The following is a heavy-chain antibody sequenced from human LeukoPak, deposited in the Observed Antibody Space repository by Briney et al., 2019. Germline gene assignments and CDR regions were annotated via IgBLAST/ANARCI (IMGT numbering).Heavy chain of an antibody. CDR1: GGTFSSYA. D-gene: IGHD2-21*02. Sequence: SVKVSCKASGGTFSSYAISWVRQAPGQGLEWMGGIIPIFGTANYAQKFQGRVTITADESTSTAYMELSSLRSEHTAVYYCARVLVELCGGDCYYFDYWGQGTLVTVSS. V-gene: IGHV1-69*13. J-gene: IGHJ4*02. CDR3: ARVLVELCGGDCYYFDY. CDR2: IIPIFGTA.